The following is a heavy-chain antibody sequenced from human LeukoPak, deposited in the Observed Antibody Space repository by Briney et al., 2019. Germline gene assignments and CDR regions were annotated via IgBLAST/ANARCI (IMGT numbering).Heavy chain of an antibody. CDR2: IYPGDPDT. V-gene: IGHV5-51*01. CDR3: ARLRYLWLHPGFDY. Sequence: GESLKISCKGSGFSFTTYWIGWVRQMPGTGLEWMGIIYPGDPDTRYSPSFQGQVTISADKSISTAYLQWSSLKASDTAMYYCARLRYLWLHPGFDYWGQGTLVTVSS. D-gene: IGHD5-18*01. J-gene: IGHJ4*02. CDR1: GFSFTTYW.